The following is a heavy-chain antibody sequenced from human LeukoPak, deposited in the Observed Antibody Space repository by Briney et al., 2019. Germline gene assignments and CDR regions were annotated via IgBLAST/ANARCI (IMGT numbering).Heavy chain of an antibody. V-gene: IGHV5-51*01. CDR2: VYPGDSDT. J-gene: IGHJ3*02. Sequence: GESLKISCKDSGYSFTGYWIGWVRQMPGKGLEWMGIVYPGDSDTRYSPSFQGQVTISADKSISTACLQWSSLKASDTAMYYCARRGSSDAFDIWGQGTMVTVSS. CDR3: ARRGSSDAFDI. D-gene: IGHD6-6*01. CDR1: GYSFTGYW.